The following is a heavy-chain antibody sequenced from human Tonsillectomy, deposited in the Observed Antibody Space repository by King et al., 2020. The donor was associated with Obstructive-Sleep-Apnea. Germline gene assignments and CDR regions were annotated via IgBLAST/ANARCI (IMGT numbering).Heavy chain of an antibody. J-gene: IGHJ6*02. CDR2: IYYSGST. CDR1: GCSISSYY. V-gene: IGHV4-59*08. Sequence: QLQESGPGLVKPSETLSLTCTVSGCSISSYYWSWIRQPPGKGLEWIWYIYYSGSTNYNPSLKSRVTISVDTSKNQFSLKLSSVTAADTAVYYCARSGSGMDVWGQGTTVTVSS. CDR3: ARSGSGMDV. D-gene: IGHD1-26*01.